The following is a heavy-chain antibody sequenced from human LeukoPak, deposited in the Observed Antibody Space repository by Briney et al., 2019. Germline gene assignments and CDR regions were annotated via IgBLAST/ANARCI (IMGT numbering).Heavy chain of an antibody. D-gene: IGHD6-13*01. Sequence: PGGSLRLSCSASGFTFTTYGMNWVRQAPGKGLEWVSGIGGSGTRTYYADSVKGRFTISRDSSKNTLYLQMNSLRDEDTAVYYCARVAAAVQNWFDPWGQGTLVTVSS. CDR3: ARVAAAVQNWFDP. CDR2: IGGSGTRT. J-gene: IGHJ5*02. V-gene: IGHV3-23*01. CDR1: GFTFTTYG.